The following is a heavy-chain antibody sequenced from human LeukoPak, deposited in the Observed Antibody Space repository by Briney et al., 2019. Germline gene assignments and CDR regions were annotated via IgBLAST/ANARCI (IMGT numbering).Heavy chain of an antibody. J-gene: IGHJ4*02. CDR2: IFYSGSR. CDR1: GGSISSYY. V-gene: IGHV4-59*01. Sequence: SETLSLTCTVSGGSISSYYWTWIRQPPGKGLDWIGYIFYSGSRNFNPSLRSRVTISVDMSKNQFSLKLKSVTAADTAVYYCARGHWTETITNFDYWGQGALVTVSS. D-gene: IGHD3/OR15-3a*01. CDR3: ARGHWTETITNFDY.